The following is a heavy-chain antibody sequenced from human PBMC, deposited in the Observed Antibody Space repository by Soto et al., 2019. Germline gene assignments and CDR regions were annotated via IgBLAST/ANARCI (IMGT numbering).Heavy chain of an antibody. CDR2: ISASGDTT. V-gene: IGHV3-23*01. CDR1: GFIFRTHA. J-gene: IGHJ3*01. Sequence: DVHLLESGGGLVQPGGSLRLSCAASGFIFRTHAMSWVRQTPGKGLEWVSVISASGDTTYYADSVKGRFTISRDNSESTLSLHMNSLGVEDTALYYCAKDGGTYYDGPVAFDVWGQGTVVTVSS. CDR3: AKDGGTYYDGPVAFDV. D-gene: IGHD3-10*01.